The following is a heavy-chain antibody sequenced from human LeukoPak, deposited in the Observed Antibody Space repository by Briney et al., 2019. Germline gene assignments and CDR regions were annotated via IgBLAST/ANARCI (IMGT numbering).Heavy chain of an antibody. CDR3: ARMGDYYDFWSGYYY. D-gene: IGHD3-3*01. J-gene: IGHJ4*02. CDR2: IDWDDDK. V-gene: IGHV2-70*11. CDR1: GFSLGTSGMC. Sequence: SGPALVKPTQTHTLTCTFSGFSLGTSGMCVSWIRQPPGKALEWLARIDWDDDKYYSTSLKTRLTISKDTSKNQVVLTMTNMDPVDTATYYCARMGDYYDFWSGYYYWGQGTLVTVSS.